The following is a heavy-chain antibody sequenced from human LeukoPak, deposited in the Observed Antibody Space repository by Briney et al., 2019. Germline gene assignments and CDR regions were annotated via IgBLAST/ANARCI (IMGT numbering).Heavy chain of an antibody. V-gene: IGHV3-74*01. CDR2: ITSDGSST. D-gene: IGHD1-26*01. Sequence: GGSLRLSCEASGFTFSSYWMYWVRQVPGTGLVCVSRITSDGSSTSYADSVRGRFTISRDNAKNTVYLQMNSLRAEDTAVYYCARDLTGAVFDFWGQGTLVTVSS. J-gene: IGHJ4*02. CDR1: GFTFSSYW. CDR3: ARDLTGAVFDF.